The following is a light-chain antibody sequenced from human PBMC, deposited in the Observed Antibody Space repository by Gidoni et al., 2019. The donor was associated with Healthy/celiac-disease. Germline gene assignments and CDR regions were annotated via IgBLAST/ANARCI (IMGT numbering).Light chain of an antibody. CDR3: QQSYSTPRT. CDR1: QSISSY. J-gene: IGKJ2*01. Sequence: DIQMTQSPSSLSASVGDRVPITCRASQSISSYINWYQQKPGKAPKLLIYAASSLQSGVPSRLRGSGSETDFTLTISSLQPEDFATYYCQQSYSTPRTFGQGTKLEIK. V-gene: IGKV1-39*01. CDR2: AAS.